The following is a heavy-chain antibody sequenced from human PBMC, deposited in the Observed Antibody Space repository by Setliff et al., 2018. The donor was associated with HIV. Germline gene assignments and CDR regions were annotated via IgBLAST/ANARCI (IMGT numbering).Heavy chain of an antibody. Sequence: LSLTCTVSGASIGRRSDCWGWIRQPPGKGLEWIGSFYYSWNTYYNPSLKSRVTISGDTSKKQFSLKLRAVTAADSAVYYCARQGRPGDFDSWGQGTLVTVSS. CDR2: FYYSWNT. J-gene: IGHJ4*02. D-gene: IGHD7-27*01. CDR1: GASIGRRSDC. CDR3: ARQGRPGDFDS. V-gene: IGHV4-39*01.